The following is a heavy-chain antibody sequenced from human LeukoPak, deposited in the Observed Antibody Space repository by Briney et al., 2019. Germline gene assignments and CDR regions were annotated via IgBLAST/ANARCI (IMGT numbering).Heavy chain of an antibody. CDR2: MSPDGNYI. D-gene: IGHD5-18*01. CDR1: GFTFRTTV. Sequence: GGSLRLSCAASGFTFRTTVMTWVRQAPGKGLEWVSTMSPDGNYIYYADSVKGRFTISRDNSKNTLYLQMNSLRAEDTAVYYCAKDVGGYSYGYSDYWGQGTLVTVSS. J-gene: IGHJ4*02. CDR3: AKDVGGYSYGYSDY. V-gene: IGHV3-23*01.